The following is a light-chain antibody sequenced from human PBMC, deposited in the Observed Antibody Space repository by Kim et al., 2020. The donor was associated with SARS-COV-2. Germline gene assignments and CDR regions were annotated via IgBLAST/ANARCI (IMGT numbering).Light chain of an antibody. CDR2: DAS. CDR1: QSVSSY. V-gene: IGKV3-11*01. J-gene: IGKJ2*01. Sequence: SPGKRAAPSCRASQSVSSYLAWYQQKPGQAPRLLIYDASNRATGIPARFSGSGSGTDFTLTISSLEPEDFAVYYCQQRSNWPPKYTFGQGTKLEI. CDR3: QQRSNWPPKYT.